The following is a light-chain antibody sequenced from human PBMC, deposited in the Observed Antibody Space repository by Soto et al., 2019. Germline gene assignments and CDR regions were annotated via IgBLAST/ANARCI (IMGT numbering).Light chain of an antibody. V-gene: IGKV1-5*01. Sequence: DIQMTQSPSTLSASVGDRVTITCRASQSISSWLAWYQQKPGKAPKLLIYDASSLESGVPSRFSRSGSGTEFTLTIRSLQPDDFATYYCQQYNSYWTFGQGTKVEIK. CDR1: QSISSW. CDR2: DAS. CDR3: QQYNSYWT. J-gene: IGKJ1*01.